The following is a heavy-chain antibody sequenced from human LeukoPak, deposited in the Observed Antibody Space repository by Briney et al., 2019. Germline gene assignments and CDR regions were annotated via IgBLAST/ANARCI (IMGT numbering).Heavy chain of an antibody. D-gene: IGHD6-19*01. V-gene: IGHV4-38-2*01. CDR3: ARNSSGHSFEY. CDR1: GYSIISDYY. CDR2: VYHSGST. Sequence: SETLSLTCAVYGYSIISDYYWGWIRQYPGEGLEWIGSVYHSGSTHYNPSLKSRVTMSVDTSKNQFSLKLNSVTAADTDVYYCARNSSGHSFEYWGQGSLVTVSS. J-gene: IGHJ4*02.